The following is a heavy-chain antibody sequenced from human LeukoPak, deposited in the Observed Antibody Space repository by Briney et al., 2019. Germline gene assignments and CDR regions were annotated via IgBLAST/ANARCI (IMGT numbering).Heavy chain of an antibody. V-gene: IGHV1-8*03. CDR3: ARYNWNSWMFDP. CDR2: MNPNSGNT. D-gene: IGHD1-7*01. CDR1: GYTFTSYD. Sequence: GASVKVSCKASGYTFTSYDINWVRQATGQGLEWMGWMNPNSGNTGYAQKFQGRVTITRNTSISTAYMELSSLRSEDTAVYYCARYNWNSWMFDPWGQGTLVTVSS. J-gene: IGHJ5*02.